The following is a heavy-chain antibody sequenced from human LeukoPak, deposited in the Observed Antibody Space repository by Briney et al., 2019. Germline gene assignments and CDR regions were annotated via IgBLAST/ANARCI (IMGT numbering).Heavy chain of an antibody. J-gene: IGHJ3*02. CDR2: NSDDGSNQ. CDR1: GFSFSTYA. CDR3: AGAFDI. V-gene: IGHV3-30*07. Sequence: PGGSLRLFCEGSGFSFSTYAMHWVRQAPGKGLEWVAVNSDDGSNQYYADSVKGRFTISRDNSKNTLYLQMNSLRAEDTAVYYCAGAFDIWGQGTMVTVSS.